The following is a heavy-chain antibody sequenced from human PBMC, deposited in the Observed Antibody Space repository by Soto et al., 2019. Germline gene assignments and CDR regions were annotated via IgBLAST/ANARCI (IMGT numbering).Heavy chain of an antibody. V-gene: IGHV4-59*01. CDR3: ARTLPNRQLFDS. J-gene: IGHJ4*02. CDR2: IYNSGRY. Sequence: PPETPPLNFTVSGGFIWDWIRQSPDKGLEWIGYIYNSGRYNYNPSLESRLTISIDTSKNQFSLRLASVTAADTAVYYCARTLPNRQLFDSWSQGTLVTVSS. D-gene: IGHD1-1*01. CDR1: GGFI.